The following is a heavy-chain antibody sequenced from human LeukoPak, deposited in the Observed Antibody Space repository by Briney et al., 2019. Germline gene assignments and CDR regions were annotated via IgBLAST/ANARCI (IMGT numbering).Heavy chain of an antibody. CDR1: GVSISSSSYH. Sequence: SETLSLTCTVSGVSISSSSYHWDWIRQPPGKGLEWIGSIYDNGSTYYSLSLKSRVTISVDTSKNQFSLRLNSVTAADTAVYYCARQVLHTAMDYWGQGTLVSVSS. J-gene: IGHJ4*02. V-gene: IGHV4-39*01. CDR3: ARQVLHTAMDY. D-gene: IGHD5-18*01. CDR2: IYDNGST.